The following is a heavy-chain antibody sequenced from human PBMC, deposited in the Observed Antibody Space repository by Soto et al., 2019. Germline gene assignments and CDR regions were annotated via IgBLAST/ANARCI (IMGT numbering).Heavy chain of an antibody. CDR1: GYSFASHW. V-gene: IGHV5-51*01. Sequence: PXDSLTISCKRSGYSFASHWVAWARQMPEKGLEWIGTIYPGDSDTKYSPAFRGQVTISADTSVSTAYLQWRSLEATDSAIYYCARYSGSYWHYLDFWGQGTLVPVSS. CDR3: ARYSGSYWHYLDF. CDR2: IYPGDSDT. D-gene: IGHD1-26*01. J-gene: IGHJ4*02.